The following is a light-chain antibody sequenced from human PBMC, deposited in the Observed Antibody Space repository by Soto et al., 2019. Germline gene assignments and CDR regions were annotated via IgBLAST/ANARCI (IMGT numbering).Light chain of an antibody. J-gene: IGKJ2*01. CDR1: QSVSNNY. CDR2: GAS. V-gene: IGKV3-20*01. CDR3: QQYGTSPYT. Sequence: EIVLTQSPGTLSLSPGERATLSCRASQSVSNNYLAWYQQNPGQAPRLLIYGASSRATGIPDRFSGSGSGTDFTLTISRLEPEDFAVYSCQQYGTSPYTFGLGTKLEIK.